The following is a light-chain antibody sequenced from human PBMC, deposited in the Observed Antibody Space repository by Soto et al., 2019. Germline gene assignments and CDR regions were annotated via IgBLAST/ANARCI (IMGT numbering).Light chain of an antibody. J-gene: IGKJ4*01. CDR1: QILLHINGYTY. CDR2: LVS. Sequence: DIVMPQSPLSLPVTPGEPASISCRSSQILLHINGYTYLDWYLQKPGQSPLLLIYLVSSLASGVPDRFRGSGSGTDFTLKISRVEAEDVGVYYCMQALQTPPTFGGGTKVEIK. V-gene: IGKV2-28*01. CDR3: MQALQTPPT.